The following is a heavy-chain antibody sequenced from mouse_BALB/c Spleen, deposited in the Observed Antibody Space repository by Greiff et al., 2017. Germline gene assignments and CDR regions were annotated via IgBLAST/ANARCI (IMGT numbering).Heavy chain of an antibody. CDR2: ISYSGST. V-gene: IGHV3-2*02. CDR1: GYSITSDYA. CDR3: ARNEGYAMDY. J-gene: IGHJ4*01. Sequence: EVKLMESGPGLVKPSQSLSLTCTVTGYSITSDYAWNWIRQFPGNKLEWMGYISYSGSTSYNPSLKSRISITRDTSKNQFFLQLNSVTTEDTATYYCARNEGYAMDYWGQGTSVTVSS.